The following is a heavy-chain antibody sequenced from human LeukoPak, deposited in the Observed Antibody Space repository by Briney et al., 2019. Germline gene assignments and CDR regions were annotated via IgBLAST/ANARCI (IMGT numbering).Heavy chain of an antibody. CDR1: GFTFSSYA. D-gene: IGHD5-12*01. CDR3: AKGRGAGWFDP. CDR2: ISYDGSNK. Sequence: PPGRSLRLSCAASGFTFSSYAMHWVRQAPGKGLEWVAVISYDGSNKYYADSVKGRFTISRDNSKNTLYLQMNSLRAEDTAVYYCAKGRGAGWFDPWGQGTLVTVSS. V-gene: IGHV3-30-3*01. J-gene: IGHJ5*02.